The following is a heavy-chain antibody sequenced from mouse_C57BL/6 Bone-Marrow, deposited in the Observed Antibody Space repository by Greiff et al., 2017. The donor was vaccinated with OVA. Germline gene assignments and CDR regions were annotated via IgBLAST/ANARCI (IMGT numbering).Heavy chain of an antibody. CDR1: GFSLSTFGMG. J-gene: IGHJ1*03. CDR3: ARRANWDGYFDV. CDR2: IWWDDDK. Sequence: QVQLKQSGPGILQPSQTLSLTCSFSGFSLSTFGMGVGWIRQPSGKGLEWLAHIWWDDDKYYHPALKSRLTISKDTSKNQVFLKIASVDTADTATYYCARRANWDGYFDVWGTGTTVTVSS. D-gene: IGHD4-1*01. V-gene: IGHV8-8*01.